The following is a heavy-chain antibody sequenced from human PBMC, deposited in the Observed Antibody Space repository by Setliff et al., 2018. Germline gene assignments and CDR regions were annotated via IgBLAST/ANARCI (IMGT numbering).Heavy chain of an antibody. D-gene: IGHD4-17*01. CDR1: GFTFSSYS. Sequence: PGGSLRLSCAASGFTFSSYSMNWVRQAPGKGLEWVSSIHSDGITTYYADSVKGRFTISRDNSRNTLSLQMNSLRAEDTASYYCARDPNGDYVGAFDPWGQGIVVTVSS. CDR3: ARDPNGDYVGAFDP. CDR2: IHSDGITT. V-gene: IGHV3-23*01. J-gene: IGHJ5*02.